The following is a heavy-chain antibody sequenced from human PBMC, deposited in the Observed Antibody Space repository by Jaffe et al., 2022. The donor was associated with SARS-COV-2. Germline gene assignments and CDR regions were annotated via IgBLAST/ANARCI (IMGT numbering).Heavy chain of an antibody. Sequence: QLQLQESGPGLVKPSETLSLTCTVSNGSISSGGHYWGWIRQPPEKGLEWIGSIYHSGTTYYNPSLKSRVTISVDTSKNQFSLRLSSVTAADTAVYYCADSWRHYYFYYMDVWGKGTTVTVSS. CDR1: NGSISSGGHY. CDR3: ADSWRHYYFYYMDV. V-gene: IGHV4-39*01. CDR2: IYHSGTT. J-gene: IGHJ6*03. D-gene: IGHD3-3*01.